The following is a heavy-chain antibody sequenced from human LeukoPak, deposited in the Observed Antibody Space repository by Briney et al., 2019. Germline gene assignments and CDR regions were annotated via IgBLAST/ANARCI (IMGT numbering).Heavy chain of an antibody. CDR1: GGSISSYY. J-gene: IGHJ4*02. V-gene: IGHV4-4*07. CDR2: IYTIGST. Sequence: SETLSLTCTVSGGSISSYYWSRIRQPAGKGLEWIGRIYTIGSTNYNPSLKSRVTMSVDTSKNKFSLKLSSVTAADTAVYYCARDEEDSSGYYRYYFDYWGQGTLVTVSS. D-gene: IGHD3-22*01. CDR3: ARDEEDSSGYYRYYFDY.